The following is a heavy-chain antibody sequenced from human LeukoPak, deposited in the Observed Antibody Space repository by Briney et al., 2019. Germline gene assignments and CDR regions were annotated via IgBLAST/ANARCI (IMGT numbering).Heavy chain of an antibody. CDR3: ARQYGSGSSYTPVVDL. D-gene: IGHD3-10*01. CDR1: GGSISSHYY. CDR2: IYYSGST. V-gene: IGHV4-39*01. J-gene: IGHJ4*02. Sequence: PSETRSLTCTVSGGSISSHYYWIWIRQPPGKGLEWIGSIYYSGSTYYNPSLKSRVTISVDTSKNQFSLKLNSLTAAETAVYYCARQYGSGSSYTPVVDLWGQGTLVTVSS.